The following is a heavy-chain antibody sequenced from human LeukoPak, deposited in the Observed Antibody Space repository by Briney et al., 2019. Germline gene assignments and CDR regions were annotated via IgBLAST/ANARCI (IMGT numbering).Heavy chain of an antibody. J-gene: IGHJ4*02. D-gene: IGHD2-15*01. CDR1: GFTFSSYG. V-gene: IGHV3-30*03. CDR2: ISYDGSNK. Sequence: GGSLRLSCAASGFTFSSYGMHWVRQAPGKGLEWVAVISYDGSNKYYADSVKGRFTISRDNSKNTLYLQMNSLKSEDTAVYYCTTIRGFCSGRSCLGYWGQGTLVTVSS. CDR3: TTIRGFCSGRSCLGY.